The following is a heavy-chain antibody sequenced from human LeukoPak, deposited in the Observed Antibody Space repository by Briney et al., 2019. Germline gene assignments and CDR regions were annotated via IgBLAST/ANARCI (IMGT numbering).Heavy chain of an antibody. CDR1: GGSISSGGYS. CDR2: IYHSGST. D-gene: IGHD5-12*01. Sequence: PSQTLSLTCAVSGGSISSGGYSWSWIRQPPGKGQEWIGYIYHSGSTYYNPSLKSRVTISVDRSKNQCSLKLSSVTAADTAVYYCASRSGYEEVDYWGQGTLVTVSS. J-gene: IGHJ4*02. V-gene: IGHV4-30-2*01. CDR3: ASRSGYEEVDY.